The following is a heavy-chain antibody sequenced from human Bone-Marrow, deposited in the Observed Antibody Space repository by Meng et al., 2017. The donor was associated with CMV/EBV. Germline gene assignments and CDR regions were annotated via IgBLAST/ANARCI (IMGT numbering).Heavy chain of an antibody. V-gene: IGHV4-39*07. CDR3: ARGLPSGLAQ. CDR2: IYYSGST. CDR1: GGSISSSSYY. J-gene: IGHJ4*02. Sequence: SETLSLTCTVSGGSISSSSYYWGWIRQPPGKGLEWIGSIYYSGSTYYNPSLKSRVTISVDTSKNQFSLKLSSVTAADTAVYYCARGLPSGLAQWGQGTLVTVSS. D-gene: IGHD6-19*01.